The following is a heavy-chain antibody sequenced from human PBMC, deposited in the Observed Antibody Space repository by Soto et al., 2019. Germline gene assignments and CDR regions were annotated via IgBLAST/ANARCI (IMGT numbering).Heavy chain of an antibody. D-gene: IGHD5-18*01. J-gene: IGHJ6*02. CDR2: IDPSDSYT. CDR1: GYNFTSYW. V-gene: IGHV5-10-1*01. Sequence: PGESLKMSCKGSGYNFTSYWISWVRQMTGKGLEWMGRIDPSDSYTNYSPSFQGHVTISADKSISTAYLQWSSLKASDTAMYYCARRNREGYSYGPDYYGMDVWGQGTTVTVSS. CDR3: ARRNREGYSYGPDYYGMDV.